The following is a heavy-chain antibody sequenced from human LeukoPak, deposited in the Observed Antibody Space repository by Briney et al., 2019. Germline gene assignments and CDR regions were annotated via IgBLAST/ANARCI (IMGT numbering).Heavy chain of an antibody. J-gene: IGHJ5*02. CDR2: ICYSGST. V-gene: IGHV4-59*01. CDR3: ARDAVSGFDP. D-gene: IGHD2-15*01. CDR1: GGSISSYY. Sequence: SSETLSLTCTVSGGSISSYYWSWIRQPPGKGLEWIGYICYSGSTNYNPSLKSRVTISVDTSKNQSSLKLSSVTAADTAVYYCARDAVSGFDPWGQGTLVTVSS.